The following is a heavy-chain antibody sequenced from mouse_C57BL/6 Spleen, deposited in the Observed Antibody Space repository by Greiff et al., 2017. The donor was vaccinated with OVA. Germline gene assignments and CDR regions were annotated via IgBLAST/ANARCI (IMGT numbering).Heavy chain of an antibody. Sequence: VQRVESGPGLVAPSQSLSITCTVSGFSLTSYGVHWVRQPPGKGLEWLVVIWSDGSTTYNSALKSRLSISKDNSKSQVFLKMNSLQTDDTAMYYCARQGGYDEGDYFDYWGQGTTLTVSS. V-gene: IGHV2-6-1*01. J-gene: IGHJ2*01. CDR2: IWSDGST. CDR1: GFSLTSYG. CDR3: ARQGGYDEGDYFDY. D-gene: IGHD2-2*01.